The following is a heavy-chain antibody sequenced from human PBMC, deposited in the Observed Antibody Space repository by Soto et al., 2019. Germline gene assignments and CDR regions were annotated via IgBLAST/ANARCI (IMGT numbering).Heavy chain of an antibody. D-gene: IGHD3-9*01. J-gene: IGHJ6*03. CDR2: IYYSGST. V-gene: IGHV4-59*08. CDR3: ARLRSADGYYDILTGSPEYYYMDV. Sequence: PSETLSLTCTVSGGSISSYYWSWIRQPPGKGLEWIGYIYYSGSTNYNPSLKSRVTISVDTSKNQFSLKLSSVTAADTAVYYCARLRSADGYYDILTGSPEYYYMDVWGKGTRSPSP. CDR1: GGSISSYY.